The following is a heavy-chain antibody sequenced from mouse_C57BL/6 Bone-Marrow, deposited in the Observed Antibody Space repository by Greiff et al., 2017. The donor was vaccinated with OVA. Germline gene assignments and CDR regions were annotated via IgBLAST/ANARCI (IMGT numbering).Heavy chain of an antibody. CDR1: GYTFTSYW. CDR3: ARVLITTVVVPYFDY. J-gene: IGHJ2*01. Sequence: QVQLQQPGAELVKPGASVKLSCKASGYTFTSYWMHWVKQRPGRGLEWIGRIDPNSGGTKCNEKFKSKATLTVDKPSSTAYMQLSSLTSEDSAVYYCARVLITTVVVPYFDYWGQGTTLTVSS. V-gene: IGHV1-72*01. CDR2: IDPNSGGT. D-gene: IGHD1-1*01.